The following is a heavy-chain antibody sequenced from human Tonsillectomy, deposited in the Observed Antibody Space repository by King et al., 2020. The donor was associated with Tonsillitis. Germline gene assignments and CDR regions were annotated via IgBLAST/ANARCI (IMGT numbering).Heavy chain of an antibody. V-gene: IGHV4-30-4*01. Sequence: VQLQESGPGLVKPSQTLSLTCTVSGDSITGGDYYWSWIRQTPGKGLEWIGNIYYTGRTYYNPSLKSRLTLSLDASNNQFSLKLTAVTATDTAVYYCARGRTILGVVVILDYWGLGTLVTVSS. J-gene: IGHJ4*02. CDR1: GDSITGGDYY. D-gene: IGHD3-3*01. CDR2: IYYTGRT. CDR3: ARGRTILGVVVILDY.